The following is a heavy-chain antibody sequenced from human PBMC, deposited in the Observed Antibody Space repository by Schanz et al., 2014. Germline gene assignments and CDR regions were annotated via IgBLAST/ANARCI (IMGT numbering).Heavy chain of an antibody. Sequence: EVQLVESGGGLVQPGRSLRLSCTGSGFTFGDYAMSWVRQAPGKGLEWVGFIRSKTHGGTTEYAASVKGRFSISRDDSTSTAYLNMHSPRTAATAVYCNTQVKWDPLRGRDDSWGQGTLVTVSS. CDR3: TQVKWDPLRGRDDS. V-gene: IGHV3-49*04. CDR2: IRSKTHGGTT. J-gene: IGHJ4*02. D-gene: IGHD1-26*01. CDR1: GFTFGDYA.